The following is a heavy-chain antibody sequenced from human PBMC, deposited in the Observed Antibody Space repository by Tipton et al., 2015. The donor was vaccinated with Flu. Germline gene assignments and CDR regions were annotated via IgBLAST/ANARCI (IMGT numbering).Heavy chain of an antibody. V-gene: IGHV1-2*02. Sequence: QVQLVQSGAEMRKPGAPVKVSCKASGYTLTGYYMHWVRQAPGQGLEWMGWINPNSGGTNSAQTFQGRVTMTRDTSINTAYMEMTSLTSDDTAVYFCATVKPTGYLGTAAGWFDTWGQGTLVSVSS. J-gene: IGHJ5*02. CDR3: ATVKPTGYLGTAAGWFDT. D-gene: IGHD6-13*01. CDR2: INPNSGGT. CDR1: GYTLTGYY.